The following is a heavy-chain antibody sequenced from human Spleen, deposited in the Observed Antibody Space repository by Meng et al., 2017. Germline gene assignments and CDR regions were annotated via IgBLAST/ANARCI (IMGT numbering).Heavy chain of an antibody. CDR3: AKDQSPIGYCSGGSCYSGDSGYFQH. D-gene: IGHD2-15*01. V-gene: IGHV3-9*01. J-gene: IGHJ1*01. Sequence: SLKISCAASGFTFSYYAMSWVRQAPGKGLEWVSGIFWNSGSLGYGDSVKGRFTISRDNAKNSLYLQMNSLRAEDTALYYCAKDQSPIGYCSGGSCYSGDSGYFQHWGQGTLVTVSS. CDR1: GFTFSYYA. CDR2: IFWNSGSL.